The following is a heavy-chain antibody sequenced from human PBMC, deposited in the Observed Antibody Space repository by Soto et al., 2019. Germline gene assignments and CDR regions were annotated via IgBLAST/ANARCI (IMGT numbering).Heavy chain of an antibody. D-gene: IGHD3-10*01. CDR1: GYSFTNYW. CDR2: IYPGDSDT. J-gene: IGHJ5*02. CDR3: ARTMNWFDP. V-gene: IGHV5-51*01. Sequence: PRESLKISCKGSGYSFTNYWIGWVRQMPGKGLELMGIIYPGDSDTRYSPSFQGQISISADKSISTAYLQWSSLKASDTAMYYCARTMNWFDPWGQGTLVTVSS.